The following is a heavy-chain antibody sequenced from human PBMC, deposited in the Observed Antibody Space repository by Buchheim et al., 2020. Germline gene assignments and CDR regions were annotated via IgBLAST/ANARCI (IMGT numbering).Heavy chain of an antibody. CDR1: GFTFTKYE. Sequence: EVHLVESGGGSVQPGGSLRLSCAASGFTFTKYEMNWVRQAPGKGLEWVSYISTSGSDVYYSDSATGRFTISRDNAKNSPYLQMNSLRAEDTAVYYCVRDRSAYDWGYWGHGTL. CDR3: VRDRSAYDWGY. J-gene: IGHJ4*01. D-gene: IGHD5-12*01. V-gene: IGHV3-48*03. CDR2: ISTSGSDV.